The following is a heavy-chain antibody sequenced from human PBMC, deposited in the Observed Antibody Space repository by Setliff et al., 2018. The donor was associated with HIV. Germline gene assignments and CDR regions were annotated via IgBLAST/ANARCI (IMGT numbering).Heavy chain of an antibody. J-gene: IGHJ6*03. Sequence: ASVKVSCKASGYTFSSYGISWVRQAPGQGLEWMGWISAYNGDTNYVQKFQGRVTMTTDTSTNTAYMGLRSLRSDDTAVYCCARDCITIFCVAQYYNYMDVWGKGTTVTVSS. CDR3: ARDCITIFCVAQYYNYMDV. CDR2: ISAYNGDT. D-gene: IGHD3-3*01. V-gene: IGHV1-18*01. CDR1: GYTFSSYG.